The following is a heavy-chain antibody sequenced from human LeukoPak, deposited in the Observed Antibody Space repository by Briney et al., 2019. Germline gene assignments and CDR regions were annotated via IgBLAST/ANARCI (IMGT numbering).Heavy chain of an antibody. J-gene: IGHJ3*02. CDR2: IYYSGST. CDR1: GGSISSYY. D-gene: IGHD3-22*01. V-gene: IGHV4-59*01. Sequence: SETLSLTCTVSGGSISSYYWSWIRQPPGKGLEWIGYIYYSGSTNYNPSLKSRVTISVDTSKNQFSLKLSSVTAADTAVYYCARDKGQYYDSAGSVADAFDIWGQGTMVTVSS. CDR3: ARDKGQYYDSAGSVADAFDI.